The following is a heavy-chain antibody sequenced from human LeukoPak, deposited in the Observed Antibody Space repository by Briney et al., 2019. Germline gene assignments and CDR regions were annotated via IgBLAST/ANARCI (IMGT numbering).Heavy chain of an antibody. J-gene: IGHJ4*02. V-gene: IGHV3-23*01. Sequence: PGGSLRLSCAASGFTFSSYDMSWVRQAPGKGLEWVSAISGSGGSTYYADSVKGRFTISRDNSKNTLYLQMNSLRAEDTAVYYCAKDLHYYGSGSLYYWGQGTLVTVSS. CDR1: GFTFSSYD. D-gene: IGHD3-10*01. CDR2: ISGSGGST. CDR3: AKDLHYYGSGSLYY.